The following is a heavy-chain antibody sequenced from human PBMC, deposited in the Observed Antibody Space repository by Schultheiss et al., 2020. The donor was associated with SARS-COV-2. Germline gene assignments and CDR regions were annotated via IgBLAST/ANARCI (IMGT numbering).Heavy chain of an antibody. V-gene: IGHV4-34*01. CDR1: GGSFSGYY. D-gene: IGHD4-23*01. CDR3: AREGGNYAFDI. J-gene: IGHJ3*02. Sequence: SETLSLTCAVYGGSFSGYYWSWIRQPPGKGLEWIGEINHSGSTNYNPSLKSRVTISVDKSKNQFSLKLSSVTAADTAVYYCAREGGNYAFDIWGQGTMVTVSS. CDR2: INHSGST.